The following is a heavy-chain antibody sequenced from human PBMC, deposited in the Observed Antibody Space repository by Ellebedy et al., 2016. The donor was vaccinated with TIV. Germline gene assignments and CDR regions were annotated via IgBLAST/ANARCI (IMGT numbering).Heavy chain of an antibody. V-gene: IGHV3-7*01. CDR2: MNQDGSDK. CDR1: GFSFRSYW. CDR3: ATDGSYGDYLSPTHAFEN. D-gene: IGHD4-17*01. J-gene: IGHJ3*02. Sequence: GGSLRLSCAAYGFSFRSYWMSWVRQAPGKGLEWVANMNQDGSDKYYVDSVKGRFTISRDNPKNSLYLHMNSLRAEDTAVYYCATDGSYGDYLSPTHAFENWGQGTMVIVSS.